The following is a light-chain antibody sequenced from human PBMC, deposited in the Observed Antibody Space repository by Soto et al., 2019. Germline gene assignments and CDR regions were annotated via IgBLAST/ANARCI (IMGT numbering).Light chain of an antibody. V-gene: IGKV3-15*01. CDR3: QQYYKWPLT. J-gene: IGKJ4*02. CDR1: QSVFNN. CDR2: DAS. Sequence: EIVMTQSPSSLSVSPGERATLSCWASQSVFNNLAWYQQKPGQAPRLLIYDASTMHTGIPARLSGSGSGTEFTLTISSLESQDFAVYYCQQYYKWPLTFGRGTKVEIK.